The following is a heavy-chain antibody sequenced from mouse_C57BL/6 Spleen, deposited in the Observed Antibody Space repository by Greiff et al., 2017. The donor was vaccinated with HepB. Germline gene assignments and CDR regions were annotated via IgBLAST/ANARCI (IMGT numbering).Heavy chain of an antibody. Sequence: VQLVESGAELVRPGASVTLSCKASGYTFTDYEMHWVKQTPVHGLEWIGAIDPETGGTAYNQKFKGKAILTADKSSSTAYMELRSLTSEDSAVYYCTRWWFAYWGQGTLVTVSA. CDR3: TRWWFAY. J-gene: IGHJ3*01. CDR1: GYTFTDYE. CDR2: IDPETGGT. V-gene: IGHV1-15*01.